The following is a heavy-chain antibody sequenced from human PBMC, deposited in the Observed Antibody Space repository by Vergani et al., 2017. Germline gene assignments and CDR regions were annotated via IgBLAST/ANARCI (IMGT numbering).Heavy chain of an antibody. CDR2: IYPGDSDT. CDR3: ARRVVTGTTWPRAFDI. V-gene: IGHV5-51*03. J-gene: IGHJ3*02. Sequence: EVQLVQSGAEVKKPGESLKISCKGSGYSFTSYWIGWVRQMPGKGLEWMGIIYPGDSDTRYSPSFQGQVTISADKSISTAYLQWSSLKASDTAMYYCARRVVTGTTWPRAFDIWGHGTLVTVSS. D-gene: IGHD1-1*01. CDR1: GYSFTSYW.